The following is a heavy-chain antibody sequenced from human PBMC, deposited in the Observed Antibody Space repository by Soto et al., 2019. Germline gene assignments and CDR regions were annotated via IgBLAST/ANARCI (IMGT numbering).Heavy chain of an antibody. V-gene: IGHV4-59*01. D-gene: IGHD1-26*01. Sequence: QVQLQESGPGLVKPSETLSLTCTVSGGSISSYYWSWIRQPPGKGLEWIGYIYYSGSTNYNPSLRSRVTISVDTSKNQFSLKLSSVTAADTAVYYCARDRRVGATWVYWFDPWGQGTLGSVSS. CDR1: GGSISSYY. CDR3: ARDRRVGATWVYWFDP. CDR2: IYYSGST. J-gene: IGHJ5*02.